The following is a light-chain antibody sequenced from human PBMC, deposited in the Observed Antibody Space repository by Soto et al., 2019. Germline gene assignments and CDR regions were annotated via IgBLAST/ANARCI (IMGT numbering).Light chain of an antibody. Sequence: DIVLTQSPATLSLSPGERATLSCRASQSVSSYLAWYQQKPGQAPRLLIYDASNRATGIPDRFSGSGSGTDFSLTISRLEPEDFALYYCHQYDTSPRTCGQGTKGE. CDR3: HQYDTSPRT. CDR1: QSVSSY. V-gene: IGKV3-11*01. CDR2: DAS. J-gene: IGKJ1*01.